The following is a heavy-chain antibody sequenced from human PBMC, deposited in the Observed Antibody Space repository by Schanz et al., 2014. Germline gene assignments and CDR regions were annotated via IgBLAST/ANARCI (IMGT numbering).Heavy chain of an antibody. CDR2: IWYDGNNK. Sequence: QVQLVESGGGVVQPGGSLRLSCAASGFTFSFSGMQWVRQAPGKGLEWVAVIWYDGNNKYYADSVKGRFTISRDNSKDTLFLQMNSLRAEDTAVYYCARFGELDYFYYGMDVWGQGTTVTVSS. CDR3: ARFGELDYFYYGMDV. J-gene: IGHJ6*02. CDR1: GFTFSFSG. D-gene: IGHD3-10*01. V-gene: IGHV3-33*01.